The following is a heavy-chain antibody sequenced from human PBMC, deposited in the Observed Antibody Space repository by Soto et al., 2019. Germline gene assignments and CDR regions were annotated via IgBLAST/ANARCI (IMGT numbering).Heavy chain of an antibody. V-gene: IGHV1-69*01. D-gene: IGHD6-13*01. CDR1: GGNFTSYA. J-gene: IGHJ5*02. CDR2: SVPLFGTT. Sequence: QVQLVQSGAEVKKPGSSVKVSCKASGGNFTSYAISWVRQAPGQGLEFMGGSVPLFGTTNYAHKFRGRVTVTADESTRTVYMEMRSLRSEDTAVYYWAKASGRSWYNWFVPWGQGTLVTVST. CDR3: AKASGRSWYNWFVP.